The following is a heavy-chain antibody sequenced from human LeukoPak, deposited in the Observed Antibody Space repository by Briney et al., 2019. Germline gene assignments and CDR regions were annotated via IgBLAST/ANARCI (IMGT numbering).Heavy chain of an antibody. CDR2: ISSSGSTI. D-gene: IGHD3-10*01. Sequence: PGGSLRLSCAASGFTFSSYEMNWVRQAPGKGLEWVSYISSSGSTIYYADSVKGRFTISRDNAKNSLYLQMNSLRAEDTGVYYCARVAYYYGSDPEWGQGTLVTVSS. J-gene: IGHJ4*02. CDR1: GFTFSSYE. CDR3: ARVAYYYGSDPE. V-gene: IGHV3-48*03.